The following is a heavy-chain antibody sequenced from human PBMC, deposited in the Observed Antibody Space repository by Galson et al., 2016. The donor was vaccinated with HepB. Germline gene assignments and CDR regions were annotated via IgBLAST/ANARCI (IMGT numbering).Heavy chain of an antibody. J-gene: IGHJ3*02. V-gene: IGHV3-23*01. CDR3: AGSYSGRKGASDI. Sequence: SPRLSCAASGFTFTSFAMNWFRQAPGKGLEWVSGISGSGGNTYFADSVKGRFTISRDNSKNTVDLQMNSLRAEDTAVYYCAGSYSGRKGASDIWGQGTMVTVSS. D-gene: IGHD1-26*01. CDR1: GFTFTSFA. CDR2: ISGSGGNT.